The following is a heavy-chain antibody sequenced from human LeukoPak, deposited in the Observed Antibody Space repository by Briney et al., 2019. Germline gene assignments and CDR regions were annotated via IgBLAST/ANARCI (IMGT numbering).Heavy chain of an antibody. Sequence: GASVKVSCKASGYTFTSYYMHWVRQAPGQGLEWMGIINPSGGSTSYAQKFQGRVTMTRDMSTSTVYMELSSLRSEDTAVYYCANSISGSYLDYWGQGTLVTVSS. J-gene: IGHJ4*02. V-gene: IGHV1-46*01. D-gene: IGHD1-26*01. CDR2: INPSGGST. CDR1: GYTFTSYY. CDR3: ANSISGSYLDY.